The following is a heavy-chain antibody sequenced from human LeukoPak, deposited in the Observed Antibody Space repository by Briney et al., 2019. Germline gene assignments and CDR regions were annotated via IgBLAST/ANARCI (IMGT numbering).Heavy chain of an antibody. D-gene: IGHD5-24*01. Sequence: GGSLRLSCAASGLTFRSHWMHWVRQAQGKGLVWVSRINSDGRKTTYADYGKGRLTISRDNAKNTLFLQMNSLRAEDTAVYYCARDLGRDGYFDYWGQGTLVTVSS. J-gene: IGHJ4*02. CDR2: INSDGRKT. CDR3: ARDLGRDGYFDY. CDR1: GLTFRSHW. V-gene: IGHV3-74*03.